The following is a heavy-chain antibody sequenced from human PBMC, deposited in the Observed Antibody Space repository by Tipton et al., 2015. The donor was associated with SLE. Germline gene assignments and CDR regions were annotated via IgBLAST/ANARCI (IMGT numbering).Heavy chain of an antibody. D-gene: IGHD6-13*01. Sequence: TLSLTCTVSGGSIGSYYWTWIRQPPGKGLEWIGYMHYSGSTNYNPSLKSRVTISLDTPKNQFSLRLTSVTAADTAVYYCARGAAAADTGAFDSWGQGTMVTVSS. CDR1: GGSIGSYY. V-gene: IGHV4-59*01. CDR2: MHYSGST. CDR3: ARGAAAADTGAFDS. J-gene: IGHJ3*02.